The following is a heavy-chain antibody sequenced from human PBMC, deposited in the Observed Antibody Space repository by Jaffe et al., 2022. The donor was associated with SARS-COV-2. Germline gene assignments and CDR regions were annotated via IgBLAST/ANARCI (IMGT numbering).Heavy chain of an antibody. CDR1: GFTFGDYA. D-gene: IGHD6-19*01. Sequence: EVQLVESGGGLVQPGRSLRLSCTASGFTFGDYAMSWFRQAPGKGLEWVGFIRSKAYGGTTEYAASVKGRFTISRDDSKSIAYLQMNSLKTEDTAVYYCTRTPIAVARLQAFDIWGQGTMVTVSS. CDR3: TRTPIAVARLQAFDI. J-gene: IGHJ3*02. V-gene: IGHV3-49*03. CDR2: IRSKAYGGTT.